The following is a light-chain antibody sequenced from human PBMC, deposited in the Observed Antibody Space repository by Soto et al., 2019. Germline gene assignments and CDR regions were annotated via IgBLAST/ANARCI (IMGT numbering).Light chain of an antibody. CDR2: WAS. Sequence: DIVMTQSPDSLAVSLGERATINCKSSQSVLYSSSSKNHLGWYQQKPGQPPKLLINWASTRESGVPDRFSGSGSGTDFTLTINSLQAEDVAVYYCQQYYSTPFTFGPGTKVDIK. V-gene: IGKV4-1*01. CDR3: QQYYSTPFT. CDR1: QSVLYSSSSKNH. J-gene: IGKJ3*01.